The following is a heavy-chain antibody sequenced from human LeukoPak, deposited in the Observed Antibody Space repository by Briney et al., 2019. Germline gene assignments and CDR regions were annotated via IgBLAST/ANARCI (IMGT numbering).Heavy chain of an antibody. D-gene: IGHD3-16*02. J-gene: IGHJ3*02. V-gene: IGHV3-74*03. Sequence: GGSLRLSCAASGFTFSSYAMSWVRQAPGKGLVWVSRINTDGSSTTYADSVKGRFTISGDNAKNTLYLEMNSLRAEDTAVYYCARDFIVVDAFDIWGQGTMVTVSS. CDR3: ARDFIVVDAFDI. CDR1: GFTFSSYA. CDR2: INTDGSST.